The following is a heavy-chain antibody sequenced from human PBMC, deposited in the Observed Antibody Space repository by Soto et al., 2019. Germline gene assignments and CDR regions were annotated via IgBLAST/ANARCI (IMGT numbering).Heavy chain of an antibody. J-gene: IGHJ4*02. Sequence: VASVKVSCKASGYTFTSYAMHWVRQAPGQRLEWMGWINAGNGNTKYSQKFQGRVTITRDTSASTAYMELSSLRSEDTAVYYCASYRGYCSSTSCPFSFDYWGQGTLVTVSS. CDR1: GYTFTSYA. V-gene: IGHV1-3*01. CDR2: INAGNGNT. D-gene: IGHD2-2*01. CDR3: ASYRGYCSSTSCPFSFDY.